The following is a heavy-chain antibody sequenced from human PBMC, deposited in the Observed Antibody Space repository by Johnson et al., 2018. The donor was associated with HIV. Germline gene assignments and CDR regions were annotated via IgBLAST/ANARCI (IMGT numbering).Heavy chain of an antibody. V-gene: IGHV3-30*04. CDR3: AREQVVIVVVTADAFDI. D-gene: IGHD2-21*02. CDR1: GFTFSSSA. Sequence: QVKLVESGGRVVQPGRFLRLSCAASGFTFSSSAMHWVRQAPGKGLEWMAVISYDGSAKYYVDSVKGRFTISRDKSKNTLYLQMKSLRTEDKAMYYCAREQVVIVVVTADAFDIWGQGTMGTVSS. CDR2: ISYDGSAK. J-gene: IGHJ3*02.